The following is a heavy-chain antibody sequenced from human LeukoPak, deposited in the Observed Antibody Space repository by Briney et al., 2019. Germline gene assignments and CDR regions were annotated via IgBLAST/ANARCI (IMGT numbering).Heavy chain of an antibody. V-gene: IGHV1-8*01. D-gene: IGHD2-2*01. CDR2: MNPNSGNT. CDR3: ARGPPYCSSTSCSRGGNYYYGMDV. CDR1: GYTFTSYD. J-gene: IGHJ6*02. Sequence: ASVKVSCKASGYTFTSYDINWVRQATGQGLEWMGWMNPNSGNTSYAQKFQGRVTMTRNASISTAYMELSSLRSEDTAVYYCARGPPYCSSTSCSRGGNYYYGMDVWGQGTTVTVSS.